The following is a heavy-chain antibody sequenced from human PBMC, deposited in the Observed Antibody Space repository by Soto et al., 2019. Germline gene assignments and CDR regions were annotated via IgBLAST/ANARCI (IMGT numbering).Heavy chain of an antibody. V-gene: IGHV1-69*06. D-gene: IGHD3-3*01. CDR2: IIPIFGTA. J-gene: IGHJ6*02. Sequence: SVKVSCKASGGTFSSYAISWVRQAPGQGLEWMGGIIPIFGTANYAQKFQGRVTITADKSTSTAYMELSSLRSEDTAVYYCARMGGTIFGVVISYYYYDGMDVWGQGTTVTVSS. CDR3: ARMGGTIFGVVISYYYYDGMDV. CDR1: GGTFSSYA.